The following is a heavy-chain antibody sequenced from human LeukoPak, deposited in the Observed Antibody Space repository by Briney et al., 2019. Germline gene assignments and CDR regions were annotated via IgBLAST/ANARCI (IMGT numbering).Heavy chain of an antibody. Sequence: GASVKVSCKASGYTFTSYDINWVRQATGQGLEWMGWMNPNSGNTGYAQKFQGRVTMTRNTSISTAYMELSSLRSEDTAVYYCARDKKPYYCSSTSCYITDYYYGMDVWGQGTTVTVSS. CDR3: ARDKKPYYCSSTSCYITDYYYGMDV. CDR2: MNPNSGNT. V-gene: IGHV1-8*01. CDR1: GYTFTSYD. D-gene: IGHD2-2*01. J-gene: IGHJ6*02.